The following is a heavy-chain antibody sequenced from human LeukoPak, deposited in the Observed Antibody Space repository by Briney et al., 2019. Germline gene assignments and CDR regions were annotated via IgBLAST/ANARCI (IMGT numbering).Heavy chain of an antibody. Sequence: TGGSLRLSCAASGFTFSSYSMNWVRQAPGKGLEWVSSISSSSSYIYYADSVKGRFTISRDNAKNSLYLQMNSLRAEDTAVYYCARDGPYVLRYFDWSGIDYWGQGTLVTVSS. CDR1: GFTFSSYS. CDR3: ARDGPYVLRYFDWSGIDY. CDR2: ISSSSSYI. D-gene: IGHD3-9*01. J-gene: IGHJ4*02. V-gene: IGHV3-21*01.